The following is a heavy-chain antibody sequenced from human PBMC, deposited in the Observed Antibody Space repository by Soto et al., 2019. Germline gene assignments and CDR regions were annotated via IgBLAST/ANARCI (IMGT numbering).Heavy chain of an antibody. Sequence: ASETLSLTCTVSGGSISSYYWSWIRQPPGKGLEWIGYIYYSGSTNYNPSLKSRVTISVDTSKNQFSLKLSSVTAADTAVYYCARGRAYVDIVATTEHHFDYWGQGTLVTVSS. J-gene: IGHJ4*02. CDR1: GGSISSYY. D-gene: IGHD5-12*01. V-gene: IGHV4-59*01. CDR2: IYYSGST. CDR3: ARGRAYVDIVATTEHHFDY.